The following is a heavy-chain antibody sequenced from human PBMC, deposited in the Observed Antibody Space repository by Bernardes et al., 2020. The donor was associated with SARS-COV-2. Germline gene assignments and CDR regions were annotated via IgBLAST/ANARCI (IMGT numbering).Heavy chain of an antibody. V-gene: IGHV4-4*07. D-gene: IGHD3-22*01. CDR2: FYTSGSP. J-gene: IGHJ6*02. Sequence: ETLSLTCTVSGGSISSYYWSWIRQPAGKGLEWIGRFYTSGSPTYNPSLKSRVTMSVDTSKNQFSLKLSSVTAADTAVYYCARTLPYDSSGYYGHYYYYGMDVWGQGTTVTVSS. CDR3: ARTLPYDSSGYYGHYYYYGMDV. CDR1: GGSISSYY.